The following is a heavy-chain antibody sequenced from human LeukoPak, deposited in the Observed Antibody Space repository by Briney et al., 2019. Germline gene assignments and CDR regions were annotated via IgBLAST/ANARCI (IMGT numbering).Heavy chain of an antibody. V-gene: IGHV3-33*01. J-gene: IGHJ4*02. D-gene: IGHD3-22*01. CDR2: IWYDGSNK. CDR3: ARDPHTYDSSGYYLGTDY. CDR1: GFTFSSYG. Sequence: GGSLRLSCAASGFTFSSYGMHWVRQAPGKGLEWVAVIWYDGSNKYYADSVKGRFTISRDNSKNTLYLQMNSLRAEDTAVYYCARDPHTYDSSGYYLGTDYWGQGTLVTVSS.